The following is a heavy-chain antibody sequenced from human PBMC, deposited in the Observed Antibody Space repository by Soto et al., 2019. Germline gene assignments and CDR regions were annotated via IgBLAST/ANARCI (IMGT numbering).Heavy chain of an antibody. CDR1: GSSLTTTHW. CDR3: ARTVRSYSWSYFDD. CDR2: IYRSGST. V-gene: IGHV4-4*02. Sequence: PSETLSLTCAVSGSSLTTTHWWGWVRQSPGKGLEWIGEIYRSGSTKYNPSLKSRVSMSLDKSKNEFSLNLKSVTAADTAVYYCARTVRSYSWSYFDDWGQGTLVTVSS. D-gene: IGHD4-4*01. J-gene: IGHJ4*02.